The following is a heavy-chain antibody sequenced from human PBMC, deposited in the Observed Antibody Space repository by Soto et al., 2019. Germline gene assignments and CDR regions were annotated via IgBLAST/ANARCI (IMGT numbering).Heavy chain of an antibody. Sequence: GGSLRLSCAASGFTFSSYDMHWVRQATGKGLEWVSAIGTAGDTYYPGSVKGRFTISRENAKNSLYLQMNSLRAGDTAVYYCARDGTGIFGVVPHYMDVWGKGTTVTVSS. CDR2: IGTAGDT. V-gene: IGHV3-13*01. CDR3: ARDGTGIFGVVPHYMDV. J-gene: IGHJ6*03. D-gene: IGHD3-3*01. CDR1: GFTFSSYD.